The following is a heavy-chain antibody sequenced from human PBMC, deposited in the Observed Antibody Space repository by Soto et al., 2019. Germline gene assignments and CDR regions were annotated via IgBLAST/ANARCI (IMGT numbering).Heavy chain of an antibody. Sequence: QVQLQQWGAGLLKPSETLSLTCAVYGESFSGYYWTWIRQPPGTGLEWIGEINHSGSTNYNPSLKSRVTISVDTSKNQFSLKLTSVTAADTAVYYCARDKITALFDYWGQGTLVTVSS. CDR1: GESFSGYY. CDR2: INHSGST. D-gene: IGHD3-10*01. CDR3: ARDKITALFDY. J-gene: IGHJ4*02. V-gene: IGHV4-34*01.